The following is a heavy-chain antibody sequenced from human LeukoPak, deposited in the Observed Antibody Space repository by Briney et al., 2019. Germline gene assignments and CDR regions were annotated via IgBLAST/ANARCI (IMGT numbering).Heavy chain of an antibody. Sequence: GESLKISCKGSGYSFTSYWIGWVRQMPGKGLEWRGVIYPGDSDTRYSPSFQGQVTISADKSISTAYLQWSSLKASDTAMYYCARHWFPSNGPQPDWNYFDYWGQGTLVTVSS. CDR2: IYPGDSDT. J-gene: IGHJ4*02. CDR3: ARHWFPSNGPQPDWNYFDY. CDR1: GYSFTSYW. D-gene: IGHD3/OR15-3a*01. V-gene: IGHV5-51*01.